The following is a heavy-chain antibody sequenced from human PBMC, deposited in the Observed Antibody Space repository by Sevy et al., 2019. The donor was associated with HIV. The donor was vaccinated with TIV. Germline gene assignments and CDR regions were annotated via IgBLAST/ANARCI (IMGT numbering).Heavy chain of an antibody. Sequence: GGSLRLSCTTSGFTFGDYAMNWVRQAPGKGLEWVAFLKSKADGGTVEHAASVKGRFTISRDDSKDMAYLQMNDLTTEDIGVYYCTRWKGLQSIFDYWGQGALVTVSS. CDR3: TRWKGLQSIFDY. J-gene: IGHJ4*02. V-gene: IGHV3-49*04. D-gene: IGHD1-1*01. CDR2: LKSKADGGTV. CDR1: GFTFGDYA.